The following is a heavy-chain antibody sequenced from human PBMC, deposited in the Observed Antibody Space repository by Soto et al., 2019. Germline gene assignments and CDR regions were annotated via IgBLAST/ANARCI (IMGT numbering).Heavy chain of an antibody. CDR3: GRDPELWDENVATRPSTYYYGMNV. CDR1: GFTFSHHY. Sequence: GGSLRLSCEASGFTFSHHYMSWIRQAPGKGLEWVSYISRSGTTIYYADSVRGRFTISRDNSKNSLYLQMDSLRAEDTAMYYCGRDPELWDENVATRPSTYYYGMNVWGQGTTVTVSS. CDR2: ISRSGTTI. D-gene: IGHD5-18*01. V-gene: IGHV3-11*01. J-gene: IGHJ6*02.